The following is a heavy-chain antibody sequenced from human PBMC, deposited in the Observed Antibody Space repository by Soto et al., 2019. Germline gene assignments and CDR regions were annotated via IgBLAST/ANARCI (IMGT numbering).Heavy chain of an antibody. D-gene: IGHD3-22*01. J-gene: IGHJ4*02. Sequence: SETLSLTCTVSGGSISSYYWSWIRQPPGKGLEWIGYIYYSGSTNYNPSLKSRVTISVDTSKNQFSLKLSSVTAADTAVYYCARSVYPEYYYDSSGYYFDYWGQGTLVTVSS. V-gene: IGHV4-59*01. CDR1: GGSISSYY. CDR2: IYYSGST. CDR3: ARSVYPEYYYDSSGYYFDY.